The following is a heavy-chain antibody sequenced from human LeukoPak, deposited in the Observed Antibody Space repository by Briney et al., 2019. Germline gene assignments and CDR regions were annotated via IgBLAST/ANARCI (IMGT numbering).Heavy chain of an antibody. Sequence: PGGSLRLSCAASGFTVSSNYMSWVRQAPGKGLEWVSVIYSGGTTYYADSVKGRFTISRDNSKNTLYLQMNSLRAEDTAVYYCARVNWGRFDCWGQGTLVTVSS. V-gene: IGHV3-53*01. J-gene: IGHJ4*02. CDR2: IYSGGTT. D-gene: IGHD7-27*01. CDR1: GFTVSSNY. CDR3: ARVNWGRFDC.